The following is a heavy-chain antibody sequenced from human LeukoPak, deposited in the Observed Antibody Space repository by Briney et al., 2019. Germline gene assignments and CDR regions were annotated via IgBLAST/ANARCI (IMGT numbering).Heavy chain of an antibody. D-gene: IGHD1-26*01. CDR2: ISGSGTTI. CDR1: GFTFSSYS. CDR3: VRATYWFDP. V-gene: IGHV3-48*04. Sequence: GGSLRLSCAASGFTFSSYSMNWVRQAPGEGLEWVSFISGSGTTIYYTDSVRGRFTISRDNAKNSLYLQMNSLRAEDTAVYYCVRATYWFDPWGQGTLVTVSS. J-gene: IGHJ5*02.